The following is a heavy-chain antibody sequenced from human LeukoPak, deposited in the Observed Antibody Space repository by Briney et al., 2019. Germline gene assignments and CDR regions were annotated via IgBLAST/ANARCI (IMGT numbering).Heavy chain of an antibody. V-gene: IGHV6-1*01. CDR1: GDSVSSNSAA. CDR3: ARGFELLRYFDPTNGFDY. J-gene: IGHJ4*02. D-gene: IGHD3-9*01. Sequence: SQTLSLTCAISGDSVSSNSAAWNWIRQSPSRGLEWLGRTYYRSKWYNDYAVSVKSRITINPDTSKNQFSLKLSSVTAADTAVYYCARGFELLRYFDPTNGFDYWGQGTLVTVSS. CDR2: TYYRSKWYN.